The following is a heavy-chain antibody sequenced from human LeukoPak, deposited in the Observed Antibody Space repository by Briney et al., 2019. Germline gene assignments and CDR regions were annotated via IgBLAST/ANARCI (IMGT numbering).Heavy chain of an antibody. CDR2: INTNTGNP. Sequence: ASVKVSCKASGYTFSTYAMNWVRQAPGRGLEWMGWINTNTGNPTYAQGFTGRFVFSLDTSVSTAYLQISSLKAEDTAVYYCARNFDDYGDRFDPWGQGTLVTVSS. CDR1: GYTFSTYA. V-gene: IGHV7-4-1*02. CDR3: ARNFDDYGDRFDP. D-gene: IGHD4-17*01. J-gene: IGHJ5*02.